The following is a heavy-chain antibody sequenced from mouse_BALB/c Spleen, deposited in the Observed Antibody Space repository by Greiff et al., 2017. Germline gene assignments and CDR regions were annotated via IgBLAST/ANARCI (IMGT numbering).Heavy chain of an antibody. CDR1: GFTFSSYA. CDR2: ISSGGST. J-gene: IGHJ2*01. CDR3: ARQTARASYFDY. D-gene: IGHD3-2*01. V-gene: IGHV5-6-5*01. Sequence: EVMLVESGGGLVKPGGSLKLSCAASGFTFSSYAMSWVRQTPEKRLEWVASISSGGSTYYPDSVKGRFTISRDNARNILYLQMSSLKSEDTAMYYCARQTARASYFDYWGQGTTLTVSS.